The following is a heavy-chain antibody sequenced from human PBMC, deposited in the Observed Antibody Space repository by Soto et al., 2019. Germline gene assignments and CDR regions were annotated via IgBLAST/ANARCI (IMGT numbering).Heavy chain of an antibody. V-gene: IGHV1-2*02. J-gene: IGHJ4*02. CDR1: GYTFTAYS. Sequence: ASVKVSCKPSGYTFTAYSIHWVRQAPGQGLESMGWIDPRSGGTSYAQKFQGRVIMARDTSINTAYMEFHRLTSDDTPVYHCSTDDYGAYAYWGQGTLVTVSS. D-gene: IGHD4-17*01. CDR2: IDPRSGGT. CDR3: STDDYGAYAY.